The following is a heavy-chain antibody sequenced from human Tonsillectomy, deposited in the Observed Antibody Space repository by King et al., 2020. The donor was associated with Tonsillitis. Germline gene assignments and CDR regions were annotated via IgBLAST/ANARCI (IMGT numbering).Heavy chain of an antibody. CDR3: AREAVRGAHHFDY. V-gene: IGHV4-59*11. CDR2: IYYSGST. CDR1: GGSISSHY. D-gene: IGHD3-10*01. Sequence: QLQESGPGLVKPSETLSLTCTVSGGSISSHYWSWFRQPPGKGLEWMGYIYYSGSTNYNPSLKRRVTISLDTSKNQFSVKLSSVTAADTAVYYCAREAVRGAHHFDYWGKGTLVTVSS. J-gene: IGHJ4*02.